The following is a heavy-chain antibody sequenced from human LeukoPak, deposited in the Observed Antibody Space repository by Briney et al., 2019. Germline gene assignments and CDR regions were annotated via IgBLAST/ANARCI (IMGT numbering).Heavy chain of an antibody. D-gene: IGHD3/OR15-3a*01. CDR3: ARTRGLGPGGFFDS. CDR1: GFXFSDSY. CDR2: TSTTGYS. J-gene: IGHJ4*02. Sequence: GGSLRLSCAASGFXFSDSYISWIRQAPGKGLEWLSYTSTTGYSNYADSVEGRFTVSRDNAKNSLYLEMNSLRAEDTALYYCARTRGLGPGGFFDSWGQGSLVTVSS. V-gene: IGHV3-11*03.